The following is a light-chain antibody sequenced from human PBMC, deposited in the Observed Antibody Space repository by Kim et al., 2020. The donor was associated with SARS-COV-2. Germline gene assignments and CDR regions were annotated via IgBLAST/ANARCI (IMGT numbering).Light chain of an antibody. Sequence: SYELTQAPSVSVSSGQTSSITCSGIKLGDKYACWYQQKPGQSPVLVMYQDSKRPSGIPERFSGSNSGNTATLTISGTQAMDEADYYCQAWASNAVVFGGGTQLTVL. CDR3: QAWASNAVV. J-gene: IGLJ3*02. CDR2: QDS. V-gene: IGLV3-1*01. CDR1: KLGDKY.